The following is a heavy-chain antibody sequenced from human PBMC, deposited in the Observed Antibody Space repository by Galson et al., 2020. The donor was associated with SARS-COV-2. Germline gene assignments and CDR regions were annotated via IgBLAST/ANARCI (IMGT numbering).Heavy chain of an antibody. CDR1: GFTFDDYA. D-gene: IGHD2-2*01. V-gene: IGHV3-9*01. J-gene: IGHJ6*02. CDR2: ISWNSGSI. Sequence: GGSLRLSCAASGFTFDDYAMHWVRQAPGKGLEWVSGISWNSGSIGYADSVKGRFTISRDNAKNSLYLQMNSLRAEDTALYYCAKDMAARYSSSFYYYGMDVWGQGTTVTVSS. CDR3: AKDMAARYSSSFYYYGMDV.